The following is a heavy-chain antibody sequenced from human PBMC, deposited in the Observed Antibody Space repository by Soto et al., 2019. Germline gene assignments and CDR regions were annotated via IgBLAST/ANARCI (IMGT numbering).Heavy chain of an antibody. J-gene: IGHJ4*02. CDR1: GYTFTGYY. V-gene: IGHV1-69*13. D-gene: IGHD6-13*01. Sequence: SVKVSCKASGYTFTGYYMHWVRQAPGQGLEWMGGIIPIFGTANYAQKFQGRVTITADESTSTAYMELSSLRSEDTAMYYCASASSSWNGALRFDYWGQGTLVTGLL. CDR2: IIPIFGTA. CDR3: ASASSSWNGALRFDY.